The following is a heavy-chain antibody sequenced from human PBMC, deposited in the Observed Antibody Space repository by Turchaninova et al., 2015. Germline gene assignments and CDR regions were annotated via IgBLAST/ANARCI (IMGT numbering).Heavy chain of an antibody. Sequence: EVQLVQSGAEVKKPGETSKILCKGSWYSFTRDVIGWVRQTPGKGLEWMGIIYPGDSDTRYSPSFQGQVTISADKSISTAYLQWTSLKASDTAMYYCARVATDYYSGMDVWGQGTLVTVSS. CDR3: ARVATDYYSGMDV. V-gene: IGHV5-51*01. CDR1: WYSFTRDV. CDR2: IYPGDSDT. D-gene: IGHD5-18*01. J-gene: IGHJ4*02.